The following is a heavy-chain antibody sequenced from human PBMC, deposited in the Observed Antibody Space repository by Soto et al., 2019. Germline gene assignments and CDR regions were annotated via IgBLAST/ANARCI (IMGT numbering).Heavy chain of an antibody. CDR3: ATRGEGSSSWPRHYYYYYMDV. D-gene: IGHD6-13*01. CDR1: GGSISSGGYY. Sequence: PSETLSLTCTVSGGSISSGGYYWSWIRQHPGKGLEWIGYIYYSGSTYYNPSLKSRVTISVDTSKNQFSLKLSSVTAADTAVYYCATRGEGSSSWPRHYYYYYMDVWGKGTTVTVSS. J-gene: IGHJ6*03. CDR2: IYYSGST. V-gene: IGHV4-39*01.